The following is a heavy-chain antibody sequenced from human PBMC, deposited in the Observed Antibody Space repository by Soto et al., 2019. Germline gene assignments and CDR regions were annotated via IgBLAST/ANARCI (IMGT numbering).Heavy chain of an antibody. Sequence: QMQLQESGPGLVKPSETLSLTCAVSSASIITEQRWTWVRQPPGKGLEWIGEIHHSGSTNNNPSLRSRVTRSVDKPKNQFSLNLNSVTAADTALYYCARSFGWYAIDHWGQGTLVIVSS. CDR2: IHHSGST. V-gene: IGHV4-4*02. D-gene: IGHD6-19*01. J-gene: IGHJ4*02. CDR1: SASIITEQR. CDR3: ARSFGWYAIDH.